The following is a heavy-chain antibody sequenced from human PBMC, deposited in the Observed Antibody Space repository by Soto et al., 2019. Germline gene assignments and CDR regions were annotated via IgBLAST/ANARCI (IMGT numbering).Heavy chain of an antibody. CDR2: INPATGAA. CDR3: ARGGGVGVAGSAAFDM. J-gene: IGHJ3*02. Sequence: QLHLVHSGAVVKKPGASVTVSCSASGYPVTAYYMHWVRQAPGRGLEWMGGINPATGAAKYTQTFQGRVPLTRDTSAVTVFMELSGLTSEDPAVFYCARGGGVGVAGSAAFDMWGQGTLVTVSS. CDR1: GYPVTAYY. V-gene: IGHV1-2*02. D-gene: IGHD3-3*01.